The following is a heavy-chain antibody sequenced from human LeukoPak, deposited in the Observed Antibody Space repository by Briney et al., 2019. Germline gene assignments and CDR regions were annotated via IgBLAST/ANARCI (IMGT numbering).Heavy chain of an antibody. CDR2: IYHSGST. Sequence: PSQTLSLTCAVSGGSISSGGYSWSWIRQPPGKGLEWIGYIYHSGSTYYNPSLKSRVTISVDTSKNQFSLKLSSVTAADTAVYYCARVCIVGATYGVGGYYYGMDVWGQGTTVTVSS. CDR1: GGSISSGGYS. V-gene: IGHV4-30-2*01. CDR3: ARVCIVGATYGVGGYYYGMDV. J-gene: IGHJ6*02. D-gene: IGHD1-26*01.